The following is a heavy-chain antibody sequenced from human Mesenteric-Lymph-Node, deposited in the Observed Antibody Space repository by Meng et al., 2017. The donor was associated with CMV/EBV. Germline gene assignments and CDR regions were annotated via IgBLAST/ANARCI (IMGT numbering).Heavy chain of an antibody. Sequence: GGSLRLSCAASGFIFTNYGMHWVRQAPGKGLEWVAFTRYDGNNKNYADSVKGRFTMSRDNSKNTLNLQMNSLRAEDTAVYYCAKDLRYCNSGTCYSLGVDYWGQGTLVTVSS. CDR3: AKDLRYCNSGTCYSLGVDY. D-gene: IGHD2-15*01. CDR2: TRYDGNNK. J-gene: IGHJ4*02. CDR1: GFIFTNYG. V-gene: IGHV3-30*02.